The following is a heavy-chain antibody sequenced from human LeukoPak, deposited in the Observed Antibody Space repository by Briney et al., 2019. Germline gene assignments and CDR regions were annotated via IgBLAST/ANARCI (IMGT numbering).Heavy chain of an antibody. Sequence: GGSLRLSSAASGFTFDDYTMNWFRQTPGKGLEWVSLISWDGTTYYADSVKGRFTISRDNNKNSLFLQMNSLRPEDTALYYCAKDLFSRWQVLRGYYYGMDVWGQGTTVIVSS. CDR3: AKDLFSRWQVLRGYYYGMDV. V-gene: IGHV3-43*01. CDR2: ISWDGTT. CDR1: GFTFDDYT. D-gene: IGHD5-24*01. J-gene: IGHJ6*02.